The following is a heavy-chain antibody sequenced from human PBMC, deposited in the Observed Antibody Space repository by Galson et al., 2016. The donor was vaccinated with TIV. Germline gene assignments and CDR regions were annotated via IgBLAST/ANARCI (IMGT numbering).Heavy chain of an antibody. CDR3: AGPAAFGTRIWYVFDY. J-gene: IGHJ4*02. Sequence: SLRLSCAVSGFSLKDYGTHWVRQAPGKGLEWVAVIGYDGTTKYYADSVNGRFTISRDTSTNTLSLRMDSLIGEDTAMYYCAGPAAFGTRIWYVFDYWGQGSMVTVSS. CDR1: GFSLKDYG. D-gene: IGHD3-3*02. V-gene: IGHV3-33*01. CDR2: IGYDGTTK.